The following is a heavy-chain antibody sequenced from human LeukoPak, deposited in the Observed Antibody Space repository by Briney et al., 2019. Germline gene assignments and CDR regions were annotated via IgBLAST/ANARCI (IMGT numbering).Heavy chain of an antibody. CDR2: LSSDGVDK. J-gene: IGHJ4*02. CDR3: ARDPGTSFDVLNYHFDN. Sequence: GGSLRLSCAVSGFSFSTYVTHWVRQTPGKGLEWVAILSSDGVDKRYADAVHGRFTVSRDNFKNPLYLQMNSLRTEETAIYYCARDPGTSFDVLNYHFDNWGQGTLVTVSS. D-gene: IGHD3-3*01. CDR1: GFSFSTYV. V-gene: IGHV3-30-3*01.